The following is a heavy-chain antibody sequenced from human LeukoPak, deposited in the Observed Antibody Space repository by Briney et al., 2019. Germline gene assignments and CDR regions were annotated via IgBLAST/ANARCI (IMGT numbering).Heavy chain of an antibody. V-gene: IGHV3-21*01. CDR2: ISSSGSYI. Sequence: GGSLRLSCAASGFTFSSYSMNWVRQAPGKGLEWVSSISSSGSYIYYADSVKGRFTISRDNAKNSLYLQMNSLRAEDTAVYYCARDRVLGSSEGFDSWGQGTLVTVSS. D-gene: IGHD6-13*01. J-gene: IGHJ4*02. CDR3: ARDRVLGSSEGFDS. CDR1: GFTFSSYS.